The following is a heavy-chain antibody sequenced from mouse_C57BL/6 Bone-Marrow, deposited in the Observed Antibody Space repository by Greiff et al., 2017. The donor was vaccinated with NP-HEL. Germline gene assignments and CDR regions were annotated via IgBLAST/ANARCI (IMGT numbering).Heavy chain of an antibody. J-gene: IGHJ2*01. D-gene: IGHD1-1*01. Sequence: QVQLQQPGAELVKPGASVKLSCKASGYTFSSYWTHWVKQRPGQGLAWIGMIHPNSGSTNYNEKFKSKGTLTVDKSSSTAYMQLSSLTSEDSAVYYCANSITTVVATDYFDYWGQGTTLTVSS. CDR3: ANSITTVVATDYFDY. V-gene: IGHV1-64*01. CDR2: IHPNSGST. CDR1: GYTFSSYW.